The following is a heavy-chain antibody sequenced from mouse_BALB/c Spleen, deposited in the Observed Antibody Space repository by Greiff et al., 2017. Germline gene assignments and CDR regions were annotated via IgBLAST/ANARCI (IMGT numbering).Heavy chain of an antibody. J-gene: IGHJ3*01. CDR3: ARVYGSYDRFAY. V-gene: IGHV2-9*02. D-gene: IGHD2-10*02. CDR1: GFSLTSYG. Sequence: VQLQESGPGLVAPSQCLSITCTVSGFSLTSYGVHWVRQPPGKGLEWLGVIWAGGSTNYNSALMSRLSISKDNSKSQVFLQMSSLQTDDTAMYYCARVYGSYDRFAYWGQGTLVTVSA. CDR2: IWAGGST.